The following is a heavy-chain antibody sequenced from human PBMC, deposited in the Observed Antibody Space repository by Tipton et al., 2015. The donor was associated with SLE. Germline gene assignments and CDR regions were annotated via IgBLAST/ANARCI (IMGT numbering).Heavy chain of an antibody. CDR1: GGSFSGYY. CDR3: ARDVPSLLTGDRWDAFDI. V-gene: IGHV4-34*01. J-gene: IGHJ3*02. D-gene: IGHD7-27*01. CDR2: INHSGST. Sequence: TLSLTCAVYGGSFSGYYWSWIRQPPGKGPEWIGEINHSGSTNYNPSLKSRVTISVDTSKNQFSLKLSSVTAADTAVYYCARDVPSLLTGDRWDAFDIWGQGTMVTVSS.